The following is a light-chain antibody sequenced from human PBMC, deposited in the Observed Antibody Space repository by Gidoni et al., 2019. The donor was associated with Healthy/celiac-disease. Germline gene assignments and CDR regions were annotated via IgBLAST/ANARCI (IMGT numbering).Light chain of an antibody. V-gene: IGKV1-39*01. CDR3: QQRYSNPRT. Sequence: DIEMAQCTSARSASVGDRVTITCRDRQSISSYLNWYPQKQGKAPKLLIYAASSLQSGVPSRFSGSGSGTDVTLTISSLQPEDVATYYCQQRYSNPRTFGQGTKVEIK. CDR2: AAS. J-gene: IGKJ1*01. CDR1: QSISSY.